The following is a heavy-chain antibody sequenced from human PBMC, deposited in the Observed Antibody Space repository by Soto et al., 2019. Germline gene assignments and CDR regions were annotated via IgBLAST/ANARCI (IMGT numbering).Heavy chain of an antibody. V-gene: IGHV3-53*01. Sequence: ESGGGLIQPGGSLRLICGASGLSVPANYMTWVRQAPGRGLEWLSIIYRGGGTYYADSLKGRAIISRDGSRNMVFLQMNSLTAEDAGVYYCARRDDSETFDIWGRGTAVNVSS. CDR1: GLSVPANY. CDR3: ARRDDSETFDI. CDR2: IYRGGGT. J-gene: IGHJ3*02. D-gene: IGHD5-18*01.